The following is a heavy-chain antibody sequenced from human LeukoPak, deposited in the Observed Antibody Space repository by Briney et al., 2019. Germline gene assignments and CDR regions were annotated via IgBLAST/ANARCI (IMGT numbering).Heavy chain of an antibody. CDR3: ARDWGTGAQGGFDY. V-gene: IGHV3-48*01. Sequence: GGSLRLSCAASGFSFRDYAMSWVRQAPGKGLEWVSYISSSSSTIYYADSVKGRFTISRDNSKNTLYLQMNSLRAEDTAVYYCARDWGTGAQGGFDYWGQGTLVTVSS. J-gene: IGHJ4*02. CDR2: ISSSSSTI. CDR1: GFSFRDYA. D-gene: IGHD7-27*01.